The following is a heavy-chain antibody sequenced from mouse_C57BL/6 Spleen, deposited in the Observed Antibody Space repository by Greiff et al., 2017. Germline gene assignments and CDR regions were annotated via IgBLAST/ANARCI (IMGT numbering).Heavy chain of an antibody. CDR2: ISDGGSYT. V-gene: IGHV5-4*03. D-gene: IGHD4-1*01. Sequence: EVKVVESGGGLVKPGGSLKLSCAASGFTFSSYAMSWVRQTPEKRLEWVATISDGGSYTYYPDNVKGRFTISRDNAKNNLYLQMSHLKSEDTAMYYCARLTGTSYFDYWGQGTTLTVSS. CDR1: GFTFSSYA. CDR3: ARLTGTSYFDY. J-gene: IGHJ2*01.